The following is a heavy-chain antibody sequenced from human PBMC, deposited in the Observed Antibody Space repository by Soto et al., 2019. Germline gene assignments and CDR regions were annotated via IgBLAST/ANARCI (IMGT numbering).Heavy chain of an antibody. D-gene: IGHD7-27*01. Sequence: LSLTCTVSGGSIRNFHWSWIRQPPGKGLEWIGHIFYTATTYYNPSFESRVAISVDTSKSQFSLNVTSVTAAGTAVYFCARGRYCLTGRCFPNWFDSWGQGALVTVSS. J-gene: IGHJ5*01. CDR1: GGSIRNFH. CDR3: ARGRYCLTGRCFPNWFDS. V-gene: IGHV4-59*08. CDR2: IFYTATT.